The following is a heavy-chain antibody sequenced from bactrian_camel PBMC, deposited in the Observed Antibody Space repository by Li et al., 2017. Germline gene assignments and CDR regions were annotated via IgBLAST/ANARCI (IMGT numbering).Heavy chain of an antibody. V-gene: IGHV3S42*01. J-gene: IGHJ4*01. CDR2: IYTFGQTT. Sequence: VQLVESGGGSVQAGWPLRLSCVASGYTYRRHCMGWFRTAPGKDREGVASIYTFGQTTTYADAVKGRFTISEDKATNAVLLLMNSLQPEDTGTYYCATANPSLGHDSWKKTSEYEHWGQGTQVTVS. D-gene: IGHD4*01. CDR3: ATANPSLGHDSWKKTSEYEH. CDR1: GYTYRRHC.